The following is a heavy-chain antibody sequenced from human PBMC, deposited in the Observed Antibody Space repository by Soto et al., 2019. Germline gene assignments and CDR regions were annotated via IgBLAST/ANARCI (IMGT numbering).Heavy chain of an antibody. J-gene: IGHJ4*02. CDR3: ARLVTSSYRMRGPNFDY. CDR2: IYYSGST. CDR1: GGSISSSSYY. V-gene: IGHV4-39*01. D-gene: IGHD2-2*01. Sequence: SETLSLTCTVSGGSISSSSYYWGWIRQPPGKGLEWIGSIYYSGSTYYNPSLKSRVTISVDTSKNQFSLKLSSVTAADTAVYYCARLVTSSYRMRGPNFDYWGRGTLVTVSS.